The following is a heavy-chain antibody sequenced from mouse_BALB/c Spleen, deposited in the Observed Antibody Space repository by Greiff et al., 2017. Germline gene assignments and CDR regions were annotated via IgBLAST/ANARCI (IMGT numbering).Heavy chain of an antibody. CDR3: TSSPAYYSNHYPPSDY. CDR1: GFTFTDYE. CDR2: IDPETGGT. V-gene: IGHV1-15*01. D-gene: IGHD2-5*01. Sequence: QVQLQQSGAELVRPGASVTLSCKASGFTFTDYEMHWVKQTPVHGLEWIGAIDPETGGTAYNQKFKGKATLTADKSSSTAYMELRSLTSEDSAVYYCTSSPAYYSNHYPPSDYWGQGTTLTVSS. J-gene: IGHJ2*01.